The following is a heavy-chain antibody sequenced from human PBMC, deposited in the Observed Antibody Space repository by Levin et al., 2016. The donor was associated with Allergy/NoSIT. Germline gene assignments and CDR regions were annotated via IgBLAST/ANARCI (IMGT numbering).Heavy chain of an antibody. D-gene: IGHD1-26*01. CDR3: ARDYVGAWALRGLDV. J-gene: IGHJ6*02. Sequence: ASVKVSCKASGSTFTGYYVHWVRLAPGQGLEWMGWINPNNGDTNYARKYQGRVTMTRDTSINTAYMELSSLKSDDTAIYYCARDYVGAWALRGLDVWGQGTTVTVSS. CDR2: INPNNGDT. CDR1: GSTFTGYY. V-gene: IGHV1-2*02.